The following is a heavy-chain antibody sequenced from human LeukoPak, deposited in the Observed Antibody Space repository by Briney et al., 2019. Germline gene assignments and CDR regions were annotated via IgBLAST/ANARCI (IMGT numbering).Heavy chain of an antibody. CDR3: ARGWFGELL. D-gene: IGHD3-10*01. CDR1: GFTLSSYV. Sequence: GGSLRLSCAASGFTLSSYVISWVRQAPGKGLEWVSAISGSGDSTYYADSVKGRFTISRDNSKNTLYLQMNSLRAEDTAVNYCARGWFGELLWGQGTLVTVSS. V-gene: IGHV3-23*01. CDR2: ISGSGDST. J-gene: IGHJ4*02.